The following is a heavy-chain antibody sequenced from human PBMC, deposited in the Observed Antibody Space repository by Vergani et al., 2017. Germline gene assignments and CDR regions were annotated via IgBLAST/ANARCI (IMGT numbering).Heavy chain of an antibody. CDR1: GDSVSSNSAA. Sequence: QVQLQQSGPGLVKPSQPLSLTCAISGDSVSSNSAAWNWIRQSPSRGLEWLGRTYYRSKWYNDYAVSVKSRITINPDTSKNQFSLQLNSVTPEDTAVYYCTRVTGYNWNDGYNMDVWGKGTTVTVSS. D-gene: IGHD1-1*01. J-gene: IGHJ6*03. V-gene: IGHV6-1*01. CDR2: TYYRSKWYN. CDR3: TRVTGYNWNDGYNMDV.